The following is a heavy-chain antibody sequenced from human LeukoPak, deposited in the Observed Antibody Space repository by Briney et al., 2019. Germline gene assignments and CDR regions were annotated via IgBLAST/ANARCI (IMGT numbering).Heavy chain of an antibody. J-gene: IGHJ6*03. CDR3: ARALCYGTSCYGLYYYYYYMDV. CDR1: GGTFSSYA. CDR2: IIPIFGTA. D-gene: IGHD2-2*01. V-gene: IGHV1-69*13. Sequence: SVKVSCKASGGTFSSYAISWVRQAPGQGLEWMGGIIPIFGTANYAQKFQGRVTITADESTSTAYMELSRLRSDDTAVYYCARALCYGTSCYGLYYYYYYMDVWGKGTTVTVSS.